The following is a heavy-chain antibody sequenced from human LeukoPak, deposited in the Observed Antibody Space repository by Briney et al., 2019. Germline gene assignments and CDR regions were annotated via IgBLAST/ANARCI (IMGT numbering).Heavy chain of an antibody. J-gene: IGHJ6*03. D-gene: IGHD4-17*01. V-gene: IGHV4-61*01. Sequence: SETLSLTCTVSGSSISSDYYWGWIRQPPGKGLEWIGYIYYSGSTNYNPSLKSRVTISVDTSKNQFSLKLSSVTAADTAVYYCARGVTVTSLIHYYYYMDVWGKGTTVTVSS. CDR3: ARGVTVTSLIHYYYYMDV. CDR2: IYYSGST. CDR1: GSSISSDYY.